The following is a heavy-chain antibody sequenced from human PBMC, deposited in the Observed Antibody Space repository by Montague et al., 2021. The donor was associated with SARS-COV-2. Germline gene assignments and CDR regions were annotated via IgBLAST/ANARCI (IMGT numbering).Heavy chain of an antibody. J-gene: IGHJ6*02. CDR2: IYTSGSA. V-gene: IGHV4-61*02. D-gene: IGHD3-22*01. Sequence: TLSLTCTVSGGSITSGNYYWTWIRQPAGKGLEWIGRIYTSGSANYNASLKSRVTISLDTSKNQFSLKLSSVTAANTAVYYCARDRERYDASDYSGVYYYYGMDVWGQGTTVTVSS. CDR1: GGSITSGNYY. CDR3: ARDRERYDASDYSGVYYYYGMDV.